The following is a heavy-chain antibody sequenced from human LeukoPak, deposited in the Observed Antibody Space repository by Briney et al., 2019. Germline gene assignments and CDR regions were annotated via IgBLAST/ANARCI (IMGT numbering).Heavy chain of an antibody. D-gene: IGHD2-2*01. J-gene: IGHJ5*02. CDR3: ARKSNIVVVPAAGPPNWFDP. CDR1: GYSISSGYY. CDR2: IYHSGST. Sequence: PSETLSLTCAVSGYSISSGYYWGWIRQPPGKGLEWIGSIYHSGSTYYNPSLKSRVTISVDTSKNQFSLKLSSVTAADTAVYYCARKSNIVVVPAAGPPNWFDPWGQGTLVTVSS. V-gene: IGHV4-38-2*01.